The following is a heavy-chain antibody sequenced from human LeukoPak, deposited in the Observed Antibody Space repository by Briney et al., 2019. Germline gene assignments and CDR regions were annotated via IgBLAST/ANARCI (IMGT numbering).Heavy chain of an antibody. D-gene: IGHD5-24*01. CDR3: ARHRRDGSPTQD. J-gene: IGHJ4*02. Sequence: SETLSLTCAVYGGSFSGYYWSWIRQPPGKGLEWIGEINHSGSTNYNPSLKSRVTISVDTSKNQFSLKLSSVAAADTAVYYCARHRRDGSPTQDWGQGILVTVSS. CDR1: GGSFSGYY. CDR2: INHSGST. V-gene: IGHV4-34*01.